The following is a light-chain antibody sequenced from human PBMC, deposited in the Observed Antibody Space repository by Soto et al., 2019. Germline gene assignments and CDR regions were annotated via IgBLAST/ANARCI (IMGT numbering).Light chain of an antibody. CDR2: EGS. CDR1: SSDVGSYNL. Sequence: QSVLTQPASVSGSPGQSITISCTGTSSDVGSYNLVSWYQQHPGKAPKLMIYEGSKRPSGVSNRFSGSKSGNTASLTISGLQAEDEADYYCCSYAGSSTDLVFGGGTKVTVL. V-gene: IGLV2-23*01. J-gene: IGLJ2*01. CDR3: CSYAGSSTDLV.